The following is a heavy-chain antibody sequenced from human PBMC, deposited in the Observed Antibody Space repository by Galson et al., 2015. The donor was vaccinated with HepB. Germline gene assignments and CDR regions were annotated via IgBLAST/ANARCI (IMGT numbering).Heavy chain of an antibody. CDR1: GYTFTSYA. CDR2: INAGNGNT. Sequence: QSGAEVKKPGESLKISCKASGYTFTSYAMHWVRQAPGQRLELMGWINAGNGNTKYSQKFQGRVTITRDTSASTAYMELSSLRSEDTAVYYCARSVYPWGSPYYFDYWGQGTLVTVSS. CDR3: ARSVYPWGSPYYFDY. D-gene: IGHD3-16*01. V-gene: IGHV1-3*01. J-gene: IGHJ4*02.